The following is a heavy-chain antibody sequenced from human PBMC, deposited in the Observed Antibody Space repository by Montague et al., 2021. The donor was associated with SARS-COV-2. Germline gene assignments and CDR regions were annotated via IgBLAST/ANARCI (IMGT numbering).Heavy chain of an antibody. Sequence: NDYEVSVKSRITINPDTSRNPISLQLNSVTPEDTAVYYCARTSAASDYWGKGTLVTVSS. CDR3: ARTSAASDY. V-gene: IGHV6-1*01. J-gene: IGHJ4*02. D-gene: IGHD1-26*01. CDR2: N.